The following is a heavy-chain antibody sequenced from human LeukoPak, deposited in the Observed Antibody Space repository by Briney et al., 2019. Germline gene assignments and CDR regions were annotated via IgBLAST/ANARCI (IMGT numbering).Heavy chain of an antibody. CDR1: GGSISSSSYY. D-gene: IGHD1-26*01. CDR3: ARFGGSYEVFDY. CDR2: IYYSGST. V-gene: IGHV4-39*01. J-gene: IGHJ4*02. Sequence: SETLSLTCTVSGGSISSSSYYWGWIRQPPGKGLEWIGSIYYSGSTYYNPSLKNRVTISVDTSKNQFSLKLSSVTAADTAVYYCARFGGSYEVFDYWGQGTLVTVSS.